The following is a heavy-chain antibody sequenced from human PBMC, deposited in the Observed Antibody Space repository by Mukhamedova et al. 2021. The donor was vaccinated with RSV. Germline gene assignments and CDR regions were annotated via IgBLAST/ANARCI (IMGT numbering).Heavy chain of an antibody. J-gene: IGHJ4*02. CDR2: TSWNSGNV. V-gene: IGHV3-9*01. Sequence: VRQAPGKGLEWVSGTSWNSGNVDYADSVRGRFTISRDNAKNSLYLQMNSLRPEDTSLYYCAKDLGSGSGSYSYFDSWGQGTLVAV. D-gene: IGHD3-10*01. CDR3: AKDLGSGSGSYSYFDS.